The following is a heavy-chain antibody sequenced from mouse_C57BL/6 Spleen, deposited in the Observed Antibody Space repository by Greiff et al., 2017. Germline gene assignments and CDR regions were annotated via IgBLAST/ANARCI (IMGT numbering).Heavy chain of an antibody. D-gene: IGHD1-1*01. CDR3: ARPRNGSSLAWFAY. CDR2: ISSGSSTI. V-gene: IGHV5-17*01. J-gene: IGHJ3*01. Sequence: EVMLVESGGGLVKPGGSLKLSCAASGFTFSDSGMHWVRQAPEKGLEWVAYISSGSSTIYYADTVKGRFTISRDNAKNTLFLQMTSLGSEDTAMYYCARPRNGSSLAWFAYWGEGGLVTVSA. CDR1: GFTFSDSG.